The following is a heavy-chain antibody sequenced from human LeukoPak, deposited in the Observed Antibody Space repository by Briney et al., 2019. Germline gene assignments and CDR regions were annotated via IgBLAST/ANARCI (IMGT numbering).Heavy chain of an antibody. J-gene: IGHJ6*03. V-gene: IGHV3-15*04. Sequence: GGSLRLSCAASGFTFSDAWMSWVRQAPGKGLECDGRIESKTAGGTTDYAAPVKGRFTISRDDSKNTLYLQMNSLKTEDTAVYYCVTVPYCSRGSCSSDYYFYSYMDVWGKGATVTVSS. CDR2: IESKTAGGTT. CDR3: VTVPYCSRGSCSSDYYFYSYMDV. D-gene: IGHD2-15*01. CDR1: GFTFSDAW.